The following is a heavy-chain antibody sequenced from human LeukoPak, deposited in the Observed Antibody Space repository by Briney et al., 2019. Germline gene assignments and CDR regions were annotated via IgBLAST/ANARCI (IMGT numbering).Heavy chain of an antibody. CDR2: INTSGST. J-gene: IGHJ4*02. Sequence: PSETLSLTCTVSGGSISSGSYYWSWIRQPAGKGLEWIGRINTSGSTNYNPSLKSRVTISVDTSKNQFSLKLSSVTAADTAVYYCARTRDILTGDYKNPFDYWGQGTLVTVSS. D-gene: IGHD3-9*01. V-gene: IGHV4-61*02. CDR3: ARTRDILTGDYKNPFDY. CDR1: GGSISSGSYY.